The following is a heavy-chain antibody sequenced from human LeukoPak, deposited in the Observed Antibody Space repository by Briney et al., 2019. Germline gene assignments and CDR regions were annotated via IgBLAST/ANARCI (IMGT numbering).Heavy chain of an antibody. J-gene: IGHJ4*02. CDR2: INHSGST. CDR1: GGSFSGYY. Sequence: SETLSLTCAVYGGSFSGYYWSWIRQPPGKGLEWIGEINHSGSTNYNPSLKSRVTISVDTSKNQFSLKLNSVTAADTAMYYCARLFHPALSGDYPFDYWGQGTLVTVSS. D-gene: IGHD3-9*01. V-gene: IGHV4-34*01. CDR3: ARLFHPALSGDYPFDY.